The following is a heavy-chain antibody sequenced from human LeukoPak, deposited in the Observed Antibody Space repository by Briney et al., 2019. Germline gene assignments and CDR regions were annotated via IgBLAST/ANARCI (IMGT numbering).Heavy chain of an antibody. D-gene: IGHD3-9*01. CDR1: SGSISSYY. CDR2: IYHSGST. CDR3: ARHPTGYYDILTGYGVPNWFDP. V-gene: IGHV4-59*01. Sequence: SETLSLTCTVSSGSISSYYWSWIRQPPGKGLEWIGYIYHSGSTKYNPSLKSRVTMSVDTSKNQFSLKLSSMTAADTAVYYCARHPTGYYDILTGYGVPNWFDPWGQGTLVTVSS. J-gene: IGHJ5*02.